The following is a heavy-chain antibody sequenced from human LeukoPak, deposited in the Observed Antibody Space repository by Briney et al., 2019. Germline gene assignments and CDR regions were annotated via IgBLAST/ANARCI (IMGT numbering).Heavy chain of an antibody. CDR2: IYYSGST. V-gene: IGHV4-39*07. D-gene: IGHD3-22*01. CDR3: ARVVGYYYDSSGYVN. J-gene: IGHJ4*02. Sequence: SETLSLTCTVSGGSISSSSYYWGWIRQPPGKGLEWIGSIYYSGSTYYNPSLKSRVTISVDTSKNQFSLKLSSVSAADTAVYYCARVVGYYYDSSGYVNWGQGTLVTVSS. CDR1: GGSISSSSYY.